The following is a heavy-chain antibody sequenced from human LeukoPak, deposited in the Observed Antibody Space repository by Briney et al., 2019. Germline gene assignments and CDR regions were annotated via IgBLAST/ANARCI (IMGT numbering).Heavy chain of an antibody. D-gene: IGHD2-2*01. CDR1: GGSFSGYY. J-gene: IGHJ3*02. CDR3: AREHSSTYAFDI. Sequence: SETLSLTCAVYGGSFSGYYWSWIRQPPGKGLEWIGEINDSGSTNYNPSLKSRVTISVDTSKNQFSLKLSSVTAADTAVYYCAREHSSTYAFDIWGQGTMVTVSS. V-gene: IGHV4-34*01. CDR2: INDSGST.